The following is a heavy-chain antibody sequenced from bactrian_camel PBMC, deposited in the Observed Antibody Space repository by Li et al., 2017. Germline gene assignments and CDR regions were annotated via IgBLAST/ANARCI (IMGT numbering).Heavy chain of an antibody. J-gene: IGHJ4*01. CDR1: GFQFADYP. Sequence: DVQLVESGGDLVRSGGSLRLSCSASGFQFADYPMSWVRQAPGKGLEWVAQIAYDGRVSRYHDSAKGRFTISRDNAEATVYLQVNSLKPEDTALYYCVRDYGNYDWTLGTWGQGTQVTVS. CDR3: VRDYGNYDWTLGT. CDR2: IAYDGRVS. V-gene: IGHV3S36*01. D-gene: IGHD4*01.